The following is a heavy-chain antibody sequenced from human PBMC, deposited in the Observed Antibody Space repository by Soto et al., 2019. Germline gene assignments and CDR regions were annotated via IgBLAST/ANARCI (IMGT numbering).Heavy chain of an antibody. CDR2: IRGVAGGT. V-gene: IGHV3-23*01. CDR3: VKGAWLDY. Sequence: EVQLLESGGGLVQPGGSLRLSCAASGFTFSTFDMTWVRQAPGKGLEWVSLIRGVAGGTHYPDSVKGRFTISKDNSNNMLYLEMNRLRADDTAVYFCVKGAWLDYWGQGNMVTVSA. J-gene: IGHJ4*02. CDR1: GFTFSTFD.